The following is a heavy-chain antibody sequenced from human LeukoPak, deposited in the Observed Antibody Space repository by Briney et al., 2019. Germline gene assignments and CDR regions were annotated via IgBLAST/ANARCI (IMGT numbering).Heavy chain of an antibody. V-gene: IGHV3-15*01. CDR3: TTDLPPEVWPSHLDY. J-gene: IGHJ4*02. CDR1: GFTFSNAW. D-gene: IGHD2-21*01. CDR2: IKSKTDGGTT. Sequence: GGSLRLSCAASGFTFSNAWMSWVRQAPGKGLEWVGRIKSKTDGGTTDYAAPVEGRFTISRDDSKNTLYLTMNSLKTEDTAVYYCTTDLPPEVWPSHLDYWGQGTLVTVSS.